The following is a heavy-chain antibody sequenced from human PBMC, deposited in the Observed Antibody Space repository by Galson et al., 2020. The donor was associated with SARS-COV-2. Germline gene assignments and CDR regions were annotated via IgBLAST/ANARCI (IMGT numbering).Heavy chain of an antibody. D-gene: IGHD3-3*01. CDR3: ARHSVRSITIFGVVTTDWYFDL. J-gene: IGHJ2*01. CDR2: IYYSGST. CDR1: GGSISSYY. V-gene: IGHV4-59*08. Sequence: SETLSLTCTVSGGSISSYYWSWIRQPPGKGLEWIGYIYYSGSTTYNPSLKSRVTISVDTSKNQFSLKLSSVTAADTAVYYCARHSVRSITIFGVVTTDWYFDLWGRGTLVTVSS.